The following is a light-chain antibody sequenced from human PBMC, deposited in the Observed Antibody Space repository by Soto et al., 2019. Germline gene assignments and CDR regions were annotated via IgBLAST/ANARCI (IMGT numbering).Light chain of an antibody. V-gene: IGLV1-44*01. J-gene: IGLJ3*02. CDR2: GSD. Sequence: QSVLTQPPSVSGTPGQRVIISCSGSTSNIGANPVNWYQQLPGTAPKLLIYGSDRRPSGVPDRFSGSKSATSASLAISGLQSADEADYYCASWDDSQSGFGLFGGGTKLTVL. CDR3: ASWDDSQSGFGL. CDR1: TSNIGANP.